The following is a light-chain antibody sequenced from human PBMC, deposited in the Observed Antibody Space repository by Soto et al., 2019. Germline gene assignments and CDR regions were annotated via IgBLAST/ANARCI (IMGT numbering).Light chain of an antibody. CDR3: QQANSLPFT. CDR1: QGITTW. V-gene: IGKV1-12*01. J-gene: IGKJ3*01. CDR2: AVS. Sequence: DIRMTQSPSSVSAPVGDRVTITCRASQGITTWLAWYQQKPGKAPELLIYAVSSLQGGVPSRFSGSGSGTDFTLTISSLQPEDSATYYCQQANSLPFTFGPGTKVEI.